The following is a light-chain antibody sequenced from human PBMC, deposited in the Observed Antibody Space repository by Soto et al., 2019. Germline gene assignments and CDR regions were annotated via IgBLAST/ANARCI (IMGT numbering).Light chain of an antibody. CDR1: TSNIGSNY. CDR3: ATGDDSMNGFYD. V-gene: IGLV1-47*01. Sequence: QSVLTQPPSASGTPGQGVSISCSGSTSNIGSNYVYFYQQLPGTAPKLLIYRNNQRPSGVPDRFSGSKSGTSASLDISGPRSDDEADYFCATGDDSMNGFYDFAKGTKVTVL. CDR2: RNN. J-gene: IGLJ1*01.